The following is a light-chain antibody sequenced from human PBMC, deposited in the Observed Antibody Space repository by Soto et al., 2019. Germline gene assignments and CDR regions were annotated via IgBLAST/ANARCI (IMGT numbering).Light chain of an antibody. CDR2: ENN. CDR1: SSNLGNNY. Sequence: QSVLTQPPSVSAAPGQKVTISCSGSSSNLGNNYVSWYQQLPGTAPKLLIYENNKRPSGIPDQFSGSKSGTSATLGITGLQTGDEADDYCATWDNSLSAYVFGTGTKLTVL. CDR3: ATWDNSLSAYV. V-gene: IGLV1-51*02. J-gene: IGLJ1*01.